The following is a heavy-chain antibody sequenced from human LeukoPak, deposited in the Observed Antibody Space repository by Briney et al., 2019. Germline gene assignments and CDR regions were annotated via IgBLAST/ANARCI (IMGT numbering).Heavy chain of an antibody. J-gene: IGHJ1*01. CDR1: GFSFSDTY. Sequence: PGGSLRLSCAASGFSFSDTYMSWTRQAPGKGLEWIAYIATGGYTLDYADSVRGRFTVSRDNAKNSLYLQMNSLRVEDTAVYYCATSSFYGQLWGQGTLVTVSS. CDR2: IATGGYTL. CDR3: ATSSFYGQL. D-gene: IGHD2/OR15-2a*01. V-gene: IGHV3-11*01.